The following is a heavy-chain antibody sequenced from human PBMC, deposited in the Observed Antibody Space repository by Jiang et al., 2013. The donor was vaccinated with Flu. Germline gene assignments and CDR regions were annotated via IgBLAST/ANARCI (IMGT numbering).Heavy chain of an antibody. J-gene: IGHJ5*02. D-gene: IGHD6-19*01. Sequence: AASGXTFSSYAMSWVRQAPGRGLEWVSAISGSGGSTYYADSVKGRFTISRDNSKNTLYLQMNSLRAEDTAVYYCAKLGYSSGWYSNWFDPWGQGTLVTVSS. CDR1: GXTFSSYA. CDR3: AKLGYSSGWYSNWFDP. CDR2: ISGSGGST. V-gene: IGHV3-23*01.